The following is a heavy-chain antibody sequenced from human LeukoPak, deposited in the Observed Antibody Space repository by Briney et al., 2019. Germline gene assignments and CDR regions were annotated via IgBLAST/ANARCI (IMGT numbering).Heavy chain of an antibody. Sequence: GASVKVSCKASGYTXTSYYMHGVRQAPGQGLDWMGWINPNSGSTTYAQRFQGRVTMTGDTSITTAYMELSRLTSDDTAVYYCARSTVGWLVDYWGQGTLVAVSS. CDR3: ARSTVGWLVDY. V-gene: IGHV1-2*02. J-gene: IGHJ4*02. CDR2: INPNSGST. CDR1: GYTXTSYY. D-gene: IGHD6-19*01.